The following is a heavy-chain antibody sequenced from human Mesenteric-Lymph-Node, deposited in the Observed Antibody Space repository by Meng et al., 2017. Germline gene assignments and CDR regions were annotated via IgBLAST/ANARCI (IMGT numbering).Heavy chain of an antibody. CDR2: IKQDGSEQ. CDR1: GFTFGGHW. CDR3: VTLVNTATFDH. J-gene: IGHJ4*02. V-gene: IGHV3-7*01. Sequence: GESLKISCAASGFTFGGHWMSWVRQTPGKGLEWVANIKQDGSEQYYLDSVRGRFTISRDNAKNSLYLQMNSLRAEDTAVYYCVTLVNTATFDHWGQGVRVTVSS. D-gene: IGHD4-17*01.